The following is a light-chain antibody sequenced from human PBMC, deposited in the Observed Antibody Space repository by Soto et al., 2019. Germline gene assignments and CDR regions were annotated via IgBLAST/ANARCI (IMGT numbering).Light chain of an antibody. CDR2: GAS. CDR3: QQDNNWPPSIT. J-gene: IGKJ5*01. CDR1: QSVSSN. Sequence: EIVMTQSPATLSVSPGERATLSCRASQSVSSNLAWYQQKPGQAPRLLIYGASTRATGIPARFSGSGSGTEFTLTTRALPSEDFAAYYCQQDNNWPPSITFGPGTRLEIK. V-gene: IGKV3-15*01.